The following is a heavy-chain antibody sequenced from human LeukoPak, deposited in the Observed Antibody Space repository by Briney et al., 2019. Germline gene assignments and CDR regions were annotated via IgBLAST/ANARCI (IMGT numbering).Heavy chain of an antibody. D-gene: IGHD3-22*01. J-gene: IGHJ4*02. V-gene: IGHV4-31*03. CDR3: ARMGYDSSGYYRSHFDY. CDR2: IYYSGST. Sequence: SETLSLTCTVSGVSISSGGYYWSWIRQHPGKGLEWIGYIYYSGSTYYNPSLKSRVTISVDTSKNQFSLKLSSVTAADTAVYYCARMGYDSSGYYRSHFDYWGQGTLVTVSS. CDR1: GVSISSGGYY.